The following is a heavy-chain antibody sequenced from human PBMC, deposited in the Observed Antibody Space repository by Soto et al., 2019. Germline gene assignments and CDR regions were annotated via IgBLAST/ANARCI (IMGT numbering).Heavy chain of an antibody. Sequence: GGSLRLSCAASGFTFSSYGMHWVRQAPGKGLEWVAVIWYDGSNKYYADSVKGRFTISRDNSKNTLYLQMNSLRAEDTAVYYCAREKIRRSVAGPHYYYYGMDVWGQGTTVTVSS. J-gene: IGHJ6*02. V-gene: IGHV3-33*01. CDR2: IWYDGSNK. CDR3: AREKIRRSVAGPHYYYYGMDV. D-gene: IGHD6-19*01. CDR1: GFTFSSYG.